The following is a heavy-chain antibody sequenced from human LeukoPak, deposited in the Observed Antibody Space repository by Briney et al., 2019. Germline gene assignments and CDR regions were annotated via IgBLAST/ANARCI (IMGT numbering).Heavy chain of an antibody. D-gene: IGHD4-17*01. J-gene: IGHJ5*02. CDR3: ARVGHDYGDLNWFDP. V-gene: IGHV4-38-2*02. CDR2: IYHSGST. Sequence: SETLSLTCTVSGYSISSVYYWGWIPQPPGKGLEWIGSIYHSGSTYYNPPLKSRLTRSEDTSKNQFSLKLSSVTAVDTAVYYCARVGHDYGDLNWFDPWGQGTLVTVSA. CDR1: GYSISSVYY.